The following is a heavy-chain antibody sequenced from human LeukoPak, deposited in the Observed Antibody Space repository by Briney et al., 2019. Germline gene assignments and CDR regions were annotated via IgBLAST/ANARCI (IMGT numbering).Heavy chain of an antibody. V-gene: IGHV1-69*05. D-gene: IGHD2-2*02. Sequence: SVKVSCTASGRTFSRYAISWVRQAPGQGLEWMGGIIPIFGTANYAQKFQGRVTITTDESTSTAYMELSSLRSEDTAVYYCARGRVVSAAIPEIGNFDYWGQGTLVTVSS. CDR2: IIPIFGTA. J-gene: IGHJ4*02. CDR1: GRTFSRYA. CDR3: ARGRVVSAAIPEIGNFDY.